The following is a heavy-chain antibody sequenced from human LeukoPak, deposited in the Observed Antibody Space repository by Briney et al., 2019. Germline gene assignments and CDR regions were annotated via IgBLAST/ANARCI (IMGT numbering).Heavy chain of an antibody. J-gene: IGHJ4*02. CDR3: AKDHPDGYGDYLLDY. V-gene: IGHV3-30*18. CDR1: GFTFSSYG. D-gene: IGHD4-17*01. CDR2: ISYDGSNK. Sequence: GGSLRLSCAASGFTFSSYGMHWVRQAPGKGLEWVAVISYDGSNKYYADSVKGRFTISRDNSKNTLYLQMNSLRAEDTAVYYCAKDHPDGYGDYLLDYWGQGTLVTVSS.